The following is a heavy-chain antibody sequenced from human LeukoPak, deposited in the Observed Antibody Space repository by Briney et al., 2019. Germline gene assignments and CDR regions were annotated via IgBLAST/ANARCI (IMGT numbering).Heavy chain of an antibody. CDR2: ISGSGGST. CDR3: AKRYSGSWFFDC. CDR1: GFTFSSYA. J-gene: IGHJ4*02. Sequence: GGSLRLSCAASGFTFSSYAMSWVRQAPGKGLEWVSAISGSGGSTYYGDSVKGRFTISRDNSKHSLYLQMSSLRAEDTAVYYCAKRYSGSWFFDCWGQGTLVTVSS. V-gene: IGHV3-23*02. D-gene: IGHD6-13*01.